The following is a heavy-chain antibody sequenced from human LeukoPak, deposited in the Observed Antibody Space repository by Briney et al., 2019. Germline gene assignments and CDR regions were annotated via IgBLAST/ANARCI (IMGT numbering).Heavy chain of an antibody. D-gene: IGHD3-16*01. CDR3: ARYDPGAFDI. CDR1: GGSISSYY. Sequence: PSETLSPTCTVSGGSISSYYWSWIRQPPGKGLEWVGYIYYSGSTHYNPSLKSRVTISADTSKNQFSLKLSSVTAADTAVYYCARYDPGAFDIWGQGTMVTVSS. J-gene: IGHJ3*02. V-gene: IGHV4-59*12. CDR2: IYYSGST.